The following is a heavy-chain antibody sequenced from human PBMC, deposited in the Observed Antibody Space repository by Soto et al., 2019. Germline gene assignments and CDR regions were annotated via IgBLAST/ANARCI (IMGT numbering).Heavy chain of an antibody. D-gene: IGHD6-6*01. CDR2: IIPILGTS. CDR3: ARVFEQLETYYSSGMDV. V-gene: IGHV1-69*11. Sequence: AVKVSCKAAAVTFSCYVSRWVLQAPGQGLEWRGWIIPILGTSNYAQKFQGRVTITADGSTSTAYMELSSLRSEDTPVYYCARVFEQLETYYSSGMDVSGQGPTVTVSS. J-gene: IGHJ6*02. CDR1: AVTFSCYV.